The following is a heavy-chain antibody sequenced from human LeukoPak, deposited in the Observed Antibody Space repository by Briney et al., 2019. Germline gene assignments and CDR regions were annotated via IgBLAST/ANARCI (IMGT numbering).Heavy chain of an antibody. D-gene: IGHD3-16*02. Sequence: SETLSLICAVYGGSFSGYYWSWIPRPPARRLEGSGEINHSGRTNYNPSLKSRVTISVDTSKNQFSLKLSSVPAANTAVYYCARCSGDYVWGSYRAYFDYWGQGTLVTVSS. CDR3: ARCSGDYVWGSYRAYFDY. CDR2: INHSGRT. CDR1: GGSFSGYY. V-gene: IGHV4-34*01. J-gene: IGHJ4*02.